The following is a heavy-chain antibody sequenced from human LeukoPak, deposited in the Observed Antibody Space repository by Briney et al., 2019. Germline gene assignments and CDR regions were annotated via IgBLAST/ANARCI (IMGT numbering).Heavy chain of an antibody. CDR2: ISGSGDTI. CDR3: ARDELRSGAFDV. J-gene: IGHJ3*01. Sequence: GGSLRLSCAASGFTFSTYEMNWVRQAPGKGLEWVSYISGSGDTIYYGDSVKGRFTISRDNAENSMYLQMNSLRAEDTAVYYCARDELRSGAFDVWGQGTMVTVSS. V-gene: IGHV3-48*03. D-gene: IGHD4-17*01. CDR1: GFTFSTYE.